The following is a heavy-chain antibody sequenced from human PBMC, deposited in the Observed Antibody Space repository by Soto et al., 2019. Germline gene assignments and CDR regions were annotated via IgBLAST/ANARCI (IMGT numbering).Heavy chain of an antibody. CDR2: IYYSGST. V-gene: IGHV4-59*01. J-gene: IGHJ4*02. CDR1: GGSISSYY. CDR3: ARNADFWSGYHDY. D-gene: IGHD3-3*01. Sequence: QVQLQESGPGLVKPSETLSLTCTVSGGSISSYYWSWIRQPPGKGLEWIGYIYYSGSTNYNPSLKSRVTISVDTSKNQFSLKLSSVTAADTAVYYCARNADFWSGYHDYWGQGTLVNVSS.